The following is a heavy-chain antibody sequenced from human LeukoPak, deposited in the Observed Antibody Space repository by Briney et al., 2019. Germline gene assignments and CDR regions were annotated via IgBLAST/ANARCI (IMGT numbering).Heavy chain of an antibody. J-gene: IGHJ3*02. CDR1: GGSISSYY. CDR2: IYTSGST. CDR3: ARQGYYDSSGYSSDAFDI. Sequence: SETLSLTCTVSGGSISSYYWSWVRQPAGKGLEWIGRIYTSGSTNYNPSLKSRVTISVDTSRNQFSLKLSSVTAADTAVYYCARQGYYDSSGYSSDAFDIWGQGTMVTVSS. D-gene: IGHD3-22*01. V-gene: IGHV4-4*07.